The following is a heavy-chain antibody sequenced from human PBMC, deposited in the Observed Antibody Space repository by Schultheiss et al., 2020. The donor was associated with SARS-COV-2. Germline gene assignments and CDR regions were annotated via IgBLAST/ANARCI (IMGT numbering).Heavy chain of an antibody. Sequence: GESLKISCAASGFTFSSYGMHWVRQAPGKGLEWVAVIWYDGSNKYYGDSVKGRFTISRDNSKNTLFLQMNSLRAEDTAVYYCARVGRDCSHGVCYNAEYFQHWGQGTLVTVSS. CDR2: IWYDGSNK. CDR3: ARVGRDCSHGVCYNAEYFQH. CDR1: GFTFSSYG. D-gene: IGHD2-8*01. V-gene: IGHV3-33*01. J-gene: IGHJ1*01.